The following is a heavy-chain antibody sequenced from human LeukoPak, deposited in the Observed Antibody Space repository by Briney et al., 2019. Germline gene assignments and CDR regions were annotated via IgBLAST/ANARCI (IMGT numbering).Heavy chain of an antibody. CDR1: DGSISSNNW. V-gene: IGHV4-4*02. CDR3: ARKFYSGWYGGVDY. J-gene: IGHJ4*02. D-gene: IGHD6-19*01. CDR2: IYHTGST. Sequence: PSETLSLTCAVSDGSISSNNWWNWVRQPPGKGLEWIGEIYHTGSTNYNPSLKSRVTISVDKSKNQFSLKLSSVTAADTAVYYCARKFYSGWYGGVDYWGQGTLVTVSS.